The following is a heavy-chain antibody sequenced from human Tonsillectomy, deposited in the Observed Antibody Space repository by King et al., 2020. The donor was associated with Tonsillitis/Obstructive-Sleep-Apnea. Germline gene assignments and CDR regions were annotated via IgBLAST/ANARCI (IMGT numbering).Heavy chain of an antibody. CDR2: IYYSGST. V-gene: IGHV4-59*08. D-gene: IGHD5-18*01. Sequence: QLQESGPGLVKPSETLSLTCTVSGGSISSYYWSWIRQPPGKGLEWIGYIYYSGSTNYNTSLKSRVTISVDTSKNQFSLKLSSVTAADTAVYYCARHSYSYGSPIDYWGQGTLVTVSS. CDR1: GGSISSYY. J-gene: IGHJ4*02. CDR3: ARHSYSYGSPIDY.